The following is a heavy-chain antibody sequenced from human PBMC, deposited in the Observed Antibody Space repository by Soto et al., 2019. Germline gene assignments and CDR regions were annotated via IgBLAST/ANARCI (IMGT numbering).Heavy chain of an antibody. J-gene: IGHJ2*01. CDR1: GDTFTGYY. Sequence: QLQLVQSGAEMKKPGASVKVPCEASGDTFTGYYLHWVRQAPGQGLEWLGWVNPNSGGTNYAQKFRGRVTMTRDTSIRTAYMELSRLRSDDTAVYYCARDPGYGRTSRYFELWGRGTLVTVSS. CDR3: ARDPGYGRTSRYFEL. CDR2: VNPNSGGT. V-gene: IGHV1-2*02. D-gene: IGHD5-18*01.